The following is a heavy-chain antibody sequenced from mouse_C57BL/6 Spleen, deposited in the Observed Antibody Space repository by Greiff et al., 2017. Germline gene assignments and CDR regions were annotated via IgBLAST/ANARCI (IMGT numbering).Heavy chain of an antibody. D-gene: IGHD2-3*01. Sequence: EVLLVESGGDLVKPGASLKLSCAASGFTFSSYGMSWVRQTPDKRLEWVGTISRGGSYTDYPDSVKGRYTISRDNAKNTLYLQMSSLKSEDTAMYYCARRYDHYFDYWGQGTTLTVSS. CDR2: ISRGGSYT. CDR3: ARRYDHYFDY. CDR1: GFTFSSYG. V-gene: IGHV5-6*01. J-gene: IGHJ2*01.